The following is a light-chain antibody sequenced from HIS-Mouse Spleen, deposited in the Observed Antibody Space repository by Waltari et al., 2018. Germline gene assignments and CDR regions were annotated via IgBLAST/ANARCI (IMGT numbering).Light chain of an antibody. CDR2: AAS. V-gene: IGKV1-9*01. Sequence: DIQLTQSPSFLSASVGDRVTITCRASQGLSSYLAWYQQKPGKAPKLLIYAASTLQSGVPSSFSGSGSGTEFTLTISSLQPEDFATYYCQQLNSYPPTFGQGTKVEIK. CDR3: QQLNSYPPT. CDR1: QGLSSY. J-gene: IGKJ1*01.